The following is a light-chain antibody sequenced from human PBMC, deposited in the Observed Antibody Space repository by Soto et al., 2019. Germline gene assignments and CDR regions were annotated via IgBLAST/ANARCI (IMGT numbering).Light chain of an antibody. CDR2: GAS. Sequence: EIVLTQSPGTLSLSPGERASLSCGASQSVSDRFLAWYQQKPGLAPRLLIHGASTRATGIPDRFRGSGSGTDFTLTISRLEPEDFAVYYCQQYESSPSTFGQGTRVEIK. CDR1: QSVSDRF. J-gene: IGKJ1*01. V-gene: IGKV3D-20*01. CDR3: QQYESSPST.